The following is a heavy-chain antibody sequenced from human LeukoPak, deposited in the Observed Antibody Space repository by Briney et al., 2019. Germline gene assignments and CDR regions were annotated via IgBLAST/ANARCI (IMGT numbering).Heavy chain of an antibody. J-gene: IGHJ3*02. CDR3: AREFPMGAFDI. V-gene: IGHV1-8*02. Sequence: ASVEVSCKASGYTFTSYYMHWVRQATGQGLEWMGWMNPNSGNTGYAQKFQGRVTMTRNTSISTAYMELSSLRSEDTAVYYCAREFPMGAFDIWGQGTMVTVSS. D-gene: IGHD2-8*01. CDR1: GYTFTSYY. CDR2: MNPNSGNT.